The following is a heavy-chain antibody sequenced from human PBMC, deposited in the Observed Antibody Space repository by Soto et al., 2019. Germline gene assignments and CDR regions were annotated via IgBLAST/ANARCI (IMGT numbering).Heavy chain of an antibody. V-gene: IGHV1-58*01. CDR3: AARRSGLYAMDV. CDR2: IVGGSGNT. D-gene: IGHD1-26*01. Sequence: ASVKVSCKASGFTFSTSAVQWVRQARGQRPEWMGWIVGGSGNTNYAQNSQERVIITRDMSTSTVYMELSSLRSDDTAVYFCAARRSGLYAMDVWGQGTTVTVS. J-gene: IGHJ6*02. CDR1: GFTFSTSA.